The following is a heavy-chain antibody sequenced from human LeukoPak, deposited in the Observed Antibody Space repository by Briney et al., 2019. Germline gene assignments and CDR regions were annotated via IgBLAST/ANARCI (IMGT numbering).Heavy chain of an antibody. Sequence: SETLSLTCTVSGASLSGFFWSWIRQPPGKGLEWIGYIYNSGSTAYNPSLKSRVTISEDTSNNQFSLKMKFVTAADTAVYYCAKASPNWSPPDYCGQGTLVTVSS. CDR1: GASLSGFF. J-gene: IGHJ4*02. D-gene: IGHD1-1*01. CDR3: AKASPNWSPPDY. V-gene: IGHV4-4*09. CDR2: IYNSGST.